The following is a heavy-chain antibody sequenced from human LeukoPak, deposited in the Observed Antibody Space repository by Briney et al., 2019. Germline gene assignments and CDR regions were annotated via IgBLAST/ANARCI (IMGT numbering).Heavy chain of an antibody. J-gene: IGHJ4*02. Sequence: ASVKVSCKASGYTFTSYDINWVRQATGQGLEWVGGIITNLASTNYAQKFQGRVTISADDSTSTAYMRLRSLTSEDTAFYYCALAFSGYDRWFPEPPDQWGQGTLVTVSS. CDR2: IITNLAST. CDR3: ALAFSGYDRWFPEPPDQ. CDR1: GYTFTSYD. V-gene: IGHV1-69*13. D-gene: IGHD5-12*01.